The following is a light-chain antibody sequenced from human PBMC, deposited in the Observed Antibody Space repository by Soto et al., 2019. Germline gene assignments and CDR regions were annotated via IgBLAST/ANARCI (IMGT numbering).Light chain of an antibody. V-gene: IGLV1-51*01. CDR2: DNN. CDR1: SSNAGYNS. Sequence: QSVLTQPPSVSAAPGQEVTISCSGSSSNAGYNSVSWYQQLPGTAPKLLIYDNNKRPSGIPARFSGSKSGTSATLGITGLQTGDEADYYCGAWDNSLSVYVFGSGTKLTVL. CDR3: GAWDNSLSVYV. J-gene: IGLJ1*01.